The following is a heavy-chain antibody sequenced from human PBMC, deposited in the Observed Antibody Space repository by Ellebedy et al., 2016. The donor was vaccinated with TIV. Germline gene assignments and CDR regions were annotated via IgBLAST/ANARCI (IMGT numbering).Heavy chain of an antibody. J-gene: IGHJ4*02. CDR2: INSRDSSI. D-gene: IGHD3-22*01. V-gene: IGHV3-48*01. CDR1: GFTFSSYS. CDR3: ARDPMIWIFDY. Sequence: PGGSLRLSCAASGFTFSSYSMNWVRQAPGKGLEWVSYINSRDSSISYPDSVKGRFTISRDNAKNSLYLQMNSLRAEDTAVYYCARDPMIWIFDYWGQGTLVTVSS.